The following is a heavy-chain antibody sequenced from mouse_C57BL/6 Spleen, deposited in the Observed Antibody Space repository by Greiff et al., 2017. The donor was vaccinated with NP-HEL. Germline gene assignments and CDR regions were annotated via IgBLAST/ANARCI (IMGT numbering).Heavy chain of an antibody. CDR1: GYAFSSYW. D-gene: IGHD2-4*01. Sequence: QVQLQQSGAELVKPGASVKISCKASGYAFSSYWMNWVKQRPGKGLEWIGQIYPGDGDTNYNGKFKGKATLTADKSSSTAYMQLSSLTSEDSAVYFCARGDYDGGDAMDYWGQGTSVTVSS. J-gene: IGHJ4*01. CDR2: IYPGDGDT. V-gene: IGHV1-80*01. CDR3: ARGDYDGGDAMDY.